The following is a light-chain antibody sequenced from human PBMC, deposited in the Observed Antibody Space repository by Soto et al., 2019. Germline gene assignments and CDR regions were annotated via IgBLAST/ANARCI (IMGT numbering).Light chain of an antibody. J-gene: IGKJ5*01. CDR1: QTISSY. Sequence: DIQLTQSPSSLSASVGDRVTITCRASQTISSYLNWYQQKPGKAPKLLIYAASSLQSGVPSRFSGSGSGTDFTLTISSLQPEDFANYFCQQTYSTPITFGQGTRLE. CDR3: QQTYSTPIT. CDR2: AAS. V-gene: IGKV1-39*01.